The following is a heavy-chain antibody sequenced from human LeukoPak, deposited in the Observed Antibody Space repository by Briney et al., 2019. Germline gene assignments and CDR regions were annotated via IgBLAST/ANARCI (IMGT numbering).Heavy chain of an antibody. CDR2: LPYDGNNE. CDR3: AKDGLYCTGGSCYNLLNS. J-gene: IGHJ4*02. Sequence: GGSLRLSCAASGFFFSNSGMHWVRQAPGKRLEWVAILPYDGNNEYYADSVKGRFAASRDNSENTLYLQMNSLRSEDTAVYYCAKDGLYCTGGSCYNLLNSWGQGTLVIVSS. CDR1: GFFFSNSG. D-gene: IGHD2-15*01. V-gene: IGHV3-30*18.